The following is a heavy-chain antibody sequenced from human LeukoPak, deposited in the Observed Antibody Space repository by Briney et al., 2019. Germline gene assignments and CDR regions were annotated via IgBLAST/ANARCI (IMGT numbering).Heavy chain of an antibody. CDR3: ARRRPEWELRYYYYYYMDV. V-gene: IGHV4-34*01. CDR2: INHSGST. CDR1: GGSFSGYY. Sequence: SETLSLTCAVYGGSFSGYYWSWIRQPPGKGLEWIGEINHSGSTNYNPSLKSRVTISVDTSKNQFSLKLSSVTAADTAVYYCARRRPEWELRYYYYYYMDVWGKGTTVTVSS. D-gene: IGHD1-26*01. J-gene: IGHJ6*03.